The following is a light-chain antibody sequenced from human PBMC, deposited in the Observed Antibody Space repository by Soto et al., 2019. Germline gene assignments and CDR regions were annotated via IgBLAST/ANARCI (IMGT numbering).Light chain of an antibody. Sequence: EIVLTQSPGTLSLSPGERATLSCRASQSVSSSYLAWYQQKPGQAPRLLIYCASSRATGIPDRFSGSGSGTDFTLTISRLEPEDFAVYYCQQYVSSPPNFCGGTKVEIK. CDR3: QQYVSSPPN. CDR2: CAS. J-gene: IGKJ4*01. CDR1: QSVSSSY. V-gene: IGKV3-20*01.